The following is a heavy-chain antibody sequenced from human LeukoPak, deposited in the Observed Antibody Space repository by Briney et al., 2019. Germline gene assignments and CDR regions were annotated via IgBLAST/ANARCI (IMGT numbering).Heavy chain of an antibody. CDR1: GYTFTSYD. Sequence: GASVKVSCKASGYTFTSYDINWVRQATGQGLEWMGWMNPNSGNTNYAQKLQGRVTMTTDTSTSTAYMELRSLRSDDTAVYYCARIPGRLRADYYYYYMDVWGKGTTVTVSS. CDR2: MNPNSGNT. J-gene: IGHJ6*03. CDR3: ARIPGRLRADYYYYYMDV. V-gene: IGHV1-18*01. D-gene: IGHD5-12*01.